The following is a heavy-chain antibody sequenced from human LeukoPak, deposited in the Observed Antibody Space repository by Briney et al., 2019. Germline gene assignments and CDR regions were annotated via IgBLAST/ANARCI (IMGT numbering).Heavy chain of an antibody. Sequence: GASVKVSCKASGYTFTSYGISWVRQAPGQGLEWMGWISAYNGNTNYAQKLQGRVTMTTDTSTSTAYMELRSLRSDDTAVYYCARDLYSNYDYYYMDVWGKGTTVTVSS. V-gene: IGHV1-18*01. J-gene: IGHJ6*03. D-gene: IGHD4-11*01. CDR2: ISAYNGNT. CDR1: GYTFTSYG. CDR3: ARDLYSNYDYYYMDV.